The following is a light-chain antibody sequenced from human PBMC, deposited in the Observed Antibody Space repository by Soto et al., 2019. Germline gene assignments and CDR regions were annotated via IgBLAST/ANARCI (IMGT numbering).Light chain of an antibody. CDR2: AAS. V-gene: IGKV1-39*01. J-gene: IGKJ1*01. CDR3: QQGYDTVWT. Sequence: DIPMTQSPSSLSASAGDRVTITCRASQSIVSYLNWYQQKPGKAPNLLIYAASSLQSGVPSRFSGSGSGTDFTLTISSLQPEDFATYYCQQGYDTVWTFGQGTKVEIK. CDR1: QSIVSY.